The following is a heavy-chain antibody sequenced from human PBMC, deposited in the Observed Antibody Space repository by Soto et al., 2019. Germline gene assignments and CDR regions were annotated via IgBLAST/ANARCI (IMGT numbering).Heavy chain of an antibody. CDR1: GFTVSSNY. CDR2: IYSGGST. CDR3: ASSPDYDILTGYSYYYYGMDV. J-gene: IGHJ6*02. V-gene: IGHV3-53*02. Sequence: VQLVETGGGLIQPGGSLRLSCAASGFTVSSNYMSWVRQAPGKGLEWVSVIYSGGSTYYADSVKGRFTISRDNSKNTLYLQMNSLRAEDTAVYYCASSPDYDILTGYSYYYYGMDVWGQGTTVTVSS. D-gene: IGHD3-9*01.